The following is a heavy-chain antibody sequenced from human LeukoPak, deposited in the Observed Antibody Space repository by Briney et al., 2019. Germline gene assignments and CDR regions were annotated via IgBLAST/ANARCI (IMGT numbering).Heavy chain of an antibody. D-gene: IGHD3-3*01. CDR3: ARARGSGRSWYFDR. J-gene: IGHJ2*01. Sequence: SGGSLRLSCAASGFTFSGYWMSWVRQAPGKGLEWVASVKQDGSDKYYVDSVKGRFTISRDNAKNSLYVQMSSLRAEDTAVYYCARARGSGRSWYFDRWGRGTVVTVSS. V-gene: IGHV3-7*04. CDR2: VKQDGSDK. CDR1: GFTFSGYW.